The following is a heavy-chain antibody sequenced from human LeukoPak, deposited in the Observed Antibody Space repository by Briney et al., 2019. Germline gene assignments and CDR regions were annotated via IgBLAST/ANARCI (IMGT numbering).Heavy chain of an antibody. D-gene: IGHD3-10*01. CDR1: GFTIRSYE. CDR2: ISSSASTI. CDR3: TTDLYTMVRGVITTGDY. J-gene: IGHJ4*02. Sequence: GGSLRLSCAASGFTIRSYEMNWVRQAPGKGLEWVSYISSSASTIYYADSVKGRFTISRGNAKNSLYLQMNSLKTEDTAVYYCTTDLYTMVRGVITTGDYWGQGTLVTVSS. V-gene: IGHV3-48*03.